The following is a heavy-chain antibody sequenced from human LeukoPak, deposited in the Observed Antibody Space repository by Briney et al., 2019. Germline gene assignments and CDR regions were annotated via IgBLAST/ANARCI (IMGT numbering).Heavy chain of an antibody. CDR1: GFTFSTYA. CDR2: ISGTVSTT. J-gene: IGHJ4*02. D-gene: IGHD1-1*01. Sequence: GESLRLSCAASGFTFSTYAMSWVRQAPGKGLEWVSSISGTVSTTYYADSVKGRFTIPRDNSNNTLYLQMNSLRAEDSAVYYCAKGRTTDFWGQGTLVTVSS. CDR3: AKGRTTDF. V-gene: IGHV3-23*01.